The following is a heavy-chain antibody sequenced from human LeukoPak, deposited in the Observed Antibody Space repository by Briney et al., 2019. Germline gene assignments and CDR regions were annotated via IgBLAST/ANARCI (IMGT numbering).Heavy chain of an antibody. J-gene: IGHJ5*02. CDR1: GGSISSYY. V-gene: IGHV4-4*07. CDR2: IYTSGST. CDR3: ARGIAVAVNWFDP. Sequence: SETLSLTCTLSGGSISSYYWSWIRQPAGKGLEWIGRIYTSGSTNYNPSPKSGVTMSVDTSKNQFSLKLSSVTAADTAVYYCARGIAVAVNWFDPWGQGTLVTVSS. D-gene: IGHD6-19*01.